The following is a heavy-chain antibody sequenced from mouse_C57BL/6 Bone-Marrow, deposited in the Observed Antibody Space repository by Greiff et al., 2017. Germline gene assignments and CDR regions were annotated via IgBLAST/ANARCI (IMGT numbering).Heavy chain of an antibody. V-gene: IGHV1-55*01. CDR2: IYPTSGRT. D-gene: IGHD2-12*01. J-gene: IGHJ4*01. CDR1: GYTFTSYW. CDR3: AGVTTRYAMDY. Sequence: QVQLQQPGAELVKPGASVKMSCKASGYTFTSYWITWVKQRPGQGLEWIGDIYPTSGRTNYNEKFKSKAILTVDKSSSTAYMQLSSLTSEDSAVYYCAGVTTRYAMDYWGQGTSVTVSS.